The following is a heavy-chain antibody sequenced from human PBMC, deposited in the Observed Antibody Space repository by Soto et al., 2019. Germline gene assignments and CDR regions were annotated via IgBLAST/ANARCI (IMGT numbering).Heavy chain of an antibody. CDR3: ARCGTTGGLDL. Sequence: QLQLVESGGGVVQPGTSLRLSCTASGFMFKSYVMHWVRQAPGKGLEWVALTSYDGNNKYYGDSVKGRFTVSRDNSKKTLDLKMDSLRPEDTALYDCARCGTTGGLDLGGQGTVVSVTS. CDR1: GFMFKSYV. V-gene: IGHV3-30*19. J-gene: IGHJ4*02. CDR2: TSYDGNNK. D-gene: IGHD1-1*01.